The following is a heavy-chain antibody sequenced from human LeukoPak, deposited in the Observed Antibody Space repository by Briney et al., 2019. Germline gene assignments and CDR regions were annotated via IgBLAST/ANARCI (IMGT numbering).Heavy chain of an antibody. CDR3: ARDPFYSGSYLPDY. J-gene: IGHJ4*02. D-gene: IGHD1-26*01. CDR2: MNPNSGNT. V-gene: IGHV1-8*02. Sequence: ASVKVSCKASGYTFTSYGISWVRQAPGQGLEWMGWMNPNSGNTGYAQKFQGRVTMTRNTSISTAYMELSSLRSEDTAVYCCARDPFYSGSYLPDYWGQGTLVTVSS. CDR1: GYTFTSYG.